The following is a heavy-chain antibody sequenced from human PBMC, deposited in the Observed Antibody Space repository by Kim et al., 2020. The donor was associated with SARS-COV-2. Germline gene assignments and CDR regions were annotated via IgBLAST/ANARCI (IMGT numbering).Heavy chain of an antibody. J-gene: IGHJ4*01. CDR1: GFTFDDYA. D-gene: IGHD3-16*01. CDR3: AKGEVPLSGGQYYFDY. V-gene: IGHV3-9*01. CDR2: ISWNSGSI. Sequence: GGSLRLSCAASGFTFDDYAMHWVRQAPGKGLEWVSGISWNSGSIGYADSVKGRFTISRDNAKNSLYLQMNSLRAEDTALYYCAKGEVPLSGGQYYFDYWG.